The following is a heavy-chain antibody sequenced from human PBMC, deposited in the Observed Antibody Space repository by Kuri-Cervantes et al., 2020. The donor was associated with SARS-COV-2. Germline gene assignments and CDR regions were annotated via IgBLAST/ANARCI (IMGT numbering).Heavy chain of an antibody. CDR1: GYIFTTYD. J-gene: IGHJ6*03. CDR2: INPNSGNT. D-gene: IGHD4-17*01. Sequence: ASVKVSCKASGYIFTTYDINWVRQATGRGLEWMGWINPNSGNTGYAQRFQGRVTMTSNTSISTTYMELSSLRSDDTAVYFCATSPDRNDFGSDEVLDYFMDLWGEGTTVTVSS. CDR3: ATSPDRNDFGSDEVLDYFMDL. V-gene: IGHV1-8*01.